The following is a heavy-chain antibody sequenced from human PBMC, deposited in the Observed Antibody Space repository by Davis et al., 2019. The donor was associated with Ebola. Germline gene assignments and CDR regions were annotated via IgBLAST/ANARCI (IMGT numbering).Heavy chain of an antibody. CDR1: GFMFSSYW. Sequence: GESLKISCAASGFMFSSYWMSWVRQAPGKGLEWVANIKQDGGEKHHVDSVKGRFTISRDNAKNSLYLQMNSLRAEDTAVYFCARDKDIIGVAGSYFDYWGQGNLVTVSS. V-gene: IGHV3-7*01. J-gene: IGHJ4*02. CDR2: IKQDGGEK. CDR3: ARDKDIIGVAGSYFDY. D-gene: IGHD6-13*01.